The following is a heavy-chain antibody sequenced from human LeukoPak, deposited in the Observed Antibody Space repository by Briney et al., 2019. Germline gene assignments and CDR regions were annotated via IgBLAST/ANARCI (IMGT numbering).Heavy chain of an antibody. D-gene: IGHD1-1*01. J-gene: IGHJ3*02. Sequence: SETLSLTCTVSGASISSYYCSWMRQPAGKGLEWIGRIYTSGSTNYNPSLESRVTMSVDASKNQFSLKLSSVTAADTAVYYCAHTTTAFSAFDIWGQGTMVTVSS. CDR3: AHTTTAFSAFDI. V-gene: IGHV4-4*07. CDR1: GASISSYY. CDR2: IYTSGST.